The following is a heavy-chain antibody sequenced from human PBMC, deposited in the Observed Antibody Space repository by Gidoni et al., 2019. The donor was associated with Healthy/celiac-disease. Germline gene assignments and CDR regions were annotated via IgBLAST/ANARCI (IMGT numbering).Heavy chain of an antibody. V-gene: IGHV3-73*02. J-gene: IGHJ4*02. CDR2: IRSKANSDAT. Sequence: EVQLVESGGGLVQPGGSLKLSCAASGFPFRGSAMHWVRQASGKGLEWVGRIRSKANSDATAYAASVKGRFTISRDDSKNTAYLQMNSLKTEDTAVYYCATRPYYDYVWGSYDTWGQGTLVTVSS. D-gene: IGHD3-16*01. CDR1: GFPFRGSA. CDR3: ATRPYYDYVWGSYDT.